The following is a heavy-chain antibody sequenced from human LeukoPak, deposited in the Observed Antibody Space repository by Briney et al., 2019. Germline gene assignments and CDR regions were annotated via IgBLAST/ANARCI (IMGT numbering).Heavy chain of an antibody. Sequence: SETLSPTCTVSGGSISSSSYYWGWIRQPPGKGLEWIGSIYYSGSTYYNPSLKSRVTISVDTSKNQFSLKLSSVTAADTAVYFWARGSGGYNNPLDYWGQGTLVTVSS. V-gene: IGHV4-39*01. J-gene: IGHJ4*02. CDR2: IYYSGST. CDR1: GGSISSSSYY. D-gene: IGHD3-3*01. CDR3: ARGSGGYNNPLDY.